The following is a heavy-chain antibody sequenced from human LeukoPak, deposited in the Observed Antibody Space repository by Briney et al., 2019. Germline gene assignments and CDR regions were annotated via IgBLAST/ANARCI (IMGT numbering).Heavy chain of an antibody. CDR1: GRPISCYL. V-gene: IGHV4-59*13. CDR2: IYYCENP. CDR3: ARGGQQVVLRNWFDP. Sequence: NTAETLPLTCSVSGRPISCYLWSWIPQPPAKGLEYNGYIYYCENPHYNPPLKSRHNISEDTSKNQFSLKLSSVTAADTAVYYCARGGQQVVLRNWFDPWGQGTLVTVSS. J-gene: IGHJ5*02. D-gene: IGHD6-13*01.